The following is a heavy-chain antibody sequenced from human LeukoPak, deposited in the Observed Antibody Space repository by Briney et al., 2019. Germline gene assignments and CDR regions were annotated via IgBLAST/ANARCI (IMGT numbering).Heavy chain of an antibody. CDR1: GFTLSSHS. D-gene: IGHD6-19*01. V-gene: IGHV3-66*04. CDR2: IYSGGNT. J-gene: IGHJ6*02. CDR3: ARPPGLAGHYSYYYGVDV. Sequence: GGSLRLSCAASGFTLSSHSMNWVREAPREGREWVSAIYSGGNTYYVDSVEGRFTISRDNSKITVYLQMNSLRAEDTAMYYCARPPGLAGHYSYYYGVDVWGQGTTVTVS.